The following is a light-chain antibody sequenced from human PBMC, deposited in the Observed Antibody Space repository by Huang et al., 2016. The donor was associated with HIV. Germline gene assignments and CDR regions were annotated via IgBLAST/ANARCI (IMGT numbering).Light chain of an antibody. J-gene: IGKJ3*01. V-gene: IGKV3-15*01. Sequence: EIVMTQSPAILSASLGERVTLSCKASQSIGRDLAWYQQKPGQAPRLLLYGTSTRATGVPARFSGSGSGTDFTLTISRLESEDFAVYFCQKYDTWPFTFGPGAKADIK. CDR1: QSIGRD. CDR3: QKYDTWPFT. CDR2: GTS.